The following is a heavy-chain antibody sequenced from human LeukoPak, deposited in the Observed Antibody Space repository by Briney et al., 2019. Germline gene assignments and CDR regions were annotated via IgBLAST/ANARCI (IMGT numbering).Heavy chain of an antibody. J-gene: IGHJ4*02. CDR3: ARIGDYVWGSYPLGYFDY. V-gene: IGHV5-51*01. D-gene: IGHD3-16*02. Sequence: GESLKISCKGSGYSFTSYWIGWVRQMPGKGLEWMGISYPGDSDTRYSPSFQGQVTISADKSISTAYLQWSSLKASDTAMYYCARIGDYVWGSYPLGYFDYWGQGTLVTVSS. CDR2: SYPGDSDT. CDR1: GYSFTSYW.